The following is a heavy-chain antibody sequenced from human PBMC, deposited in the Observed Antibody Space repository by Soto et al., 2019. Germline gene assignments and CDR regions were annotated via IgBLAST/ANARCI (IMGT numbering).Heavy chain of an antibody. J-gene: IGHJ6*02. V-gene: IGHV5-51*01. CDR3: ARLLSGDPIPLGGMDV. CDR2: IYPGDSDT. D-gene: IGHD2-21*01. Sequence: XESLKTSWKGSGYSFTSYLVGWVRQMPGKGLEWMGIIYPGDSDTRYSPSFQGQVTISADKSISTAYLQWSSLKASDTAMYYCARLLSGDPIPLGGMDVWGQGTTVTVSS. CDR1: GYSFTSYL.